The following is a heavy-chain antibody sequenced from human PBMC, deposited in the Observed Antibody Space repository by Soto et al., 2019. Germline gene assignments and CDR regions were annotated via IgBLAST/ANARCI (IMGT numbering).Heavy chain of an antibody. Sequence: SGPTLVNPTQTLTLTCTFSGFSLSTNAMRVSWIRQSPGKALEWLARIDWDGDKLNNTSLRTRLTISKDTSKNQVVLTMTNMDPLDTGTYYCARMPARSGNNHHDAFDFWGPGTMVTVSS. J-gene: IGHJ3*01. CDR3: ARMPARSGNNHHDAFDF. V-gene: IGHV2-70*04. CDR2: IDWDGDK. D-gene: IGHD1-26*01. CDR1: GFSLSTNAMR.